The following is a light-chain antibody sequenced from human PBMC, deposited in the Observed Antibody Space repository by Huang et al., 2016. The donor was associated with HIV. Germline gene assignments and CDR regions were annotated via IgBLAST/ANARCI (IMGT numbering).Light chain of an antibody. V-gene: IGKV1-39*01. CDR1: QSISSY. CDR2: ATS. Sequence: DIQMTQSPSSLSASVGGRITVTCRASQSISSYLNWYQQRPGSAPKLLIYATSRLQSGVPSRFSGRGTGTTFILTISDLQPEDFGTYYCQQTYTTPWTFGQGTKVEVK. J-gene: IGKJ1*01. CDR3: QQTYTTPWT.